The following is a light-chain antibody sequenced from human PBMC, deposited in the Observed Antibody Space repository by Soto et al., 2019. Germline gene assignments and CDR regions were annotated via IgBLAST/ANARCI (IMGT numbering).Light chain of an antibody. J-gene: IGKJ4*01. Sequence: EIVMTQSPATLSVSPGERATLSCRASQSVSRNLSWYQQKPGQAPRLLIFGASTRATGIPARFSGSGSGTELTLTISSLQSEDFAVYYCQQYNNWPPTTFGGGTKVEIK. V-gene: IGKV3-15*01. CDR2: GAS. CDR1: QSVSRN. CDR3: QQYNNWPPTT.